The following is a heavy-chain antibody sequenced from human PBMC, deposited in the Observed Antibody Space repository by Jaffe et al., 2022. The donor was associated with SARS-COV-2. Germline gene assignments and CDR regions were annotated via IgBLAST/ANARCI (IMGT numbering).Heavy chain of an antibody. CDR1: GYTFTSYG. CDR2: ISAYNGNT. Sequence: QVQLVQSGAEVKKPGASVKVSCKASGYTFTSYGISWVRQAPGQGLEWMGWISAYNGNTNYAQKLQGRVTMTTDTSTSTAYMELRSLRSDDTAVYYCARCFTPYDSSGWGLNRYYYYGMDVWGQGTTVTVSS. CDR3: ARCFTPYDSSGWGLNRYYYYGMDV. V-gene: IGHV1-18*01. J-gene: IGHJ6*02. D-gene: IGHD3-22*01.